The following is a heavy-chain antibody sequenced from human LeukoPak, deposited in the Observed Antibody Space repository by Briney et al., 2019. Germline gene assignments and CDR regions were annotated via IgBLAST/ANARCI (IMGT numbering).Heavy chain of an antibody. Sequence: GGSLRLSCAASGFTFSSYSMNWVRQAPGKGLEWVSSISSSSSYIYYADSVKGRFTISRDNAKNSLYLQMNSLRAEDTAVYYCARDLTRYSSVRGYWGQGTLVTVSS. CDR1: GFTFSSYS. CDR2: ISSSSSYI. CDR3: ARDLTRYSSVRGY. J-gene: IGHJ4*02. V-gene: IGHV3-21*01. D-gene: IGHD6-19*01.